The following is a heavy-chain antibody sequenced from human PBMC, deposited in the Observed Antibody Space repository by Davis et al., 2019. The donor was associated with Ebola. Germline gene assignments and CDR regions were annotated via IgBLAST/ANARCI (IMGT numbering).Heavy chain of an antibody. V-gene: IGHV1-69*10. D-gene: IGHD2-21*02. Sequence: SVKVSCKASGGTFSSYAISWVRQAPGQGLEWMGGIIPIFGIANYAQKFQGRVTITADKSTSTAYMELSSLRSEDTAVYYCARDRYCGGDCYEDYWGQGTLVTFSS. CDR1: GGTFSSYA. CDR2: IIPIFGIA. CDR3: ARDRYCGGDCYEDY. J-gene: IGHJ4*02.